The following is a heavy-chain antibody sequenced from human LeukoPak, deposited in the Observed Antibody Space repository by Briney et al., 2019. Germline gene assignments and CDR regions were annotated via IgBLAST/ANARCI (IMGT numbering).Heavy chain of an antibody. CDR3: ARYPFLAYCGRDCYSGFDY. CDR1: GGSFSGYY. CDR2: INHSGST. Sequence: PSETLSLTCAVYGGSFSGYYWSWIRQPPGKGLEWIGEINHSGSTNYNPSPKSRVTISVDTSKNQFSLKLSSVTAADTAVYYCARYPFLAYCGRDCYSGFDYWGQGTLVTVSS. D-gene: IGHD2-21*02. J-gene: IGHJ4*02. V-gene: IGHV4-34*01.